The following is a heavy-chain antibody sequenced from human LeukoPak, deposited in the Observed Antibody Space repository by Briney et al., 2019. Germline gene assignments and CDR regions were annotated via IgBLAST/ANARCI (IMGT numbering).Heavy chain of an antibody. V-gene: IGHV3-20*04. CDR2: INWNGGST. CDR3: ARRDSMVTFRYFHYYMDV. Sequence: GGSLRLSCAASGFTFDDYGMSWVRQAPGKGLEWVSGINWNGGSTGYADSVKGRFTISRDNAKNSLYLQMNSLRAEDTALYYCARRDSMVTFRYFHYYMDVWGKGATVNVSS. CDR1: GFTFDDYG. J-gene: IGHJ6*03. D-gene: IGHD5-18*01.